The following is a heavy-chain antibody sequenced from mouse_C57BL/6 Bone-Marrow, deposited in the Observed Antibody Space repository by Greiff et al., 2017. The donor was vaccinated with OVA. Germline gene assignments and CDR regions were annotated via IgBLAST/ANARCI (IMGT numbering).Heavy chain of an antibody. CDR1: GFSLTSYG. Sequence: VKLMESGPGLVQPSQSLSITCTVSGFSLTSYGVHWVRQSPGKGLEWLGVLWRGGSTDYNAAFMSRLSITKDNSKSQVFFKMNSLQADDTAIYYCAKTLVTTVVDWYFDVWGTGTTVTVSS. CDR3: AKTLVTTVVDWYFDV. J-gene: IGHJ1*03. D-gene: IGHD1-1*01. CDR2: LWRGGST. V-gene: IGHV2-5*01.